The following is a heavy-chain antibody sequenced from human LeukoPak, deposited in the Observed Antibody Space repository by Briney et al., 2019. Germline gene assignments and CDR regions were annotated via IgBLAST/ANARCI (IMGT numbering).Heavy chain of an antibody. Sequence: SQTLSLTCAISGDSVSNNSAAWNWIRQSPSRGLEWQGRTYYRSKWCNDYAPSVKSRIVINPDTSKNQFSLQLSSVTPEDTAVYYCARIVGGAVDYWGQGALVTVSS. CDR2: TYYRSKWCN. J-gene: IGHJ4*02. V-gene: IGHV6-1*01. CDR1: GDSVSNNSAA. D-gene: IGHD1-26*01. CDR3: ARIVGGAVDY.